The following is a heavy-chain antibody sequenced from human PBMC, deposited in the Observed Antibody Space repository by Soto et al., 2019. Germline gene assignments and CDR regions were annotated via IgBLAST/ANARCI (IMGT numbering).Heavy chain of an antibody. V-gene: IGHV1-69*02. D-gene: IGHD2-2*01. CDR2: IIPLLNKA. J-gene: IGHJ5*02. CDR1: GGIFGTYT. Sequence: QVQLVQSGAEMKKPGSSVKVSCKASGGIFGTYTINWVRQAPGQGLEWMGRIIPLLNKADYAQKFQGRVTFSVERSADTAYMELGSLPSGHTAVYYCARGHQGWLDPRGQGSLVTVSS. CDR3: ARGHQGWLDP.